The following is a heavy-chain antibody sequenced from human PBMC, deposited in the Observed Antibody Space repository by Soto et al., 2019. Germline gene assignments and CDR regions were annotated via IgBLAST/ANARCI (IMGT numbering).Heavy chain of an antibody. D-gene: IGHD3-9*01. V-gene: IGHV3-23*01. CDR1: GFTFSSYA. J-gene: IGHJ4*02. CDR3: AKDPPSYILTGYPGVDY. Sequence: GGSLRLSCAASGFTFSSYAMSWVRQAPGKGLEWVSAISGSGGSTYYADSVKGRFTISRDNSKNTLYLQMNSLRAEDTAVYYCAKDPPSYILTGYPGVDYWGQGTLVTVSS. CDR2: ISGSGGST.